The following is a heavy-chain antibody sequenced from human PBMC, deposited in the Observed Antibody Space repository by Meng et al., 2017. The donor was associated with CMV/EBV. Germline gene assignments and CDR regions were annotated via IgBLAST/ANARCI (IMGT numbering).Heavy chain of an antibody. CDR2: IDWKDDK. D-gene: IGHD3-3*01. CDR1: GFSLNTSGVS. J-gene: IGHJ3*02. Sequence: SGPTLVKPTQTLTLTCTFSGFSLNTSGVSVGWIRQPPGKALEWLALIDWKDDKRYSPSLQTRLTVTKDTSTNEVVLTMTNMDAVDTGTYFCAYAYDDFWSGYYLGAFDIWGQGTLVTVSS. CDR3: AYAYDDFWSGYYLGAFDI. V-gene: IGHV2-5*01.